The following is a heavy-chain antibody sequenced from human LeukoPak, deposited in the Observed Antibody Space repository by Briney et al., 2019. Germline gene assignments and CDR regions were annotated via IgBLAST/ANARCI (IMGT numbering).Heavy chain of an antibody. CDR1: GFTFGDYA. D-gene: IGHD6-19*01. CDR2: IRSKAYGGTT. Sequence: PGGSLRLSCTASGFTFGDYAMSWFRQAPGKGLEWVGFIRSKAYGGTTEYAASVKGRFTISRDDSKSIAYLQMNSLKTEDTAVYYCTRDSTAYSSGWYDYWGQGTLVTVSS. CDR3: TRDSTAYSSGWYDY. V-gene: IGHV3-49*03. J-gene: IGHJ4*02.